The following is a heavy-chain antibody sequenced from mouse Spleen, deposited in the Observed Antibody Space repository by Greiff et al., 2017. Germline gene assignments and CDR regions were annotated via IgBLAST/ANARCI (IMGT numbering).Heavy chain of an antibody. CDR3: TRWGYYGSSYCYAMDY. CDR1: GYTFTDYE. Sequence: VQLQESGAELVRPGASVTLSCKASGYTFTDYEMHWVKQTPVHGLEWIGAIDPETGGTAYNQKFKGKAILTADKSSSTAYMELRSLTSEDSAVYYCTRWGYYGSSYCYAMDYWGQGTSVTVSS. CDR2: IDPETGGT. V-gene: IGHV1-15*01. D-gene: IGHD1-1*01. J-gene: IGHJ4*01.